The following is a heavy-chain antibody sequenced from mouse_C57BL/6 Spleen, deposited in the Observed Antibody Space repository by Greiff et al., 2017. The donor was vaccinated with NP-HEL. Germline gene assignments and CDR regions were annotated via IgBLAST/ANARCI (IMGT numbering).Heavy chain of an antibody. Sequence: QVTLKECGPGILQPSQTLSLTCSFSGFSLSTFGMGVGWIRQPSGKGLEWLAHIWWDDDKYYNPALKSRLTISKDTSKNQVFLKIANVDTADTATYYCARIDYYGSSGWFAYWGQGTLVTVSA. V-gene: IGHV8-8*01. CDR1: GFSLSTFGMG. CDR3: ARIDYYGSSGWFAY. CDR2: IWWDDDK. J-gene: IGHJ3*01. D-gene: IGHD1-1*01.